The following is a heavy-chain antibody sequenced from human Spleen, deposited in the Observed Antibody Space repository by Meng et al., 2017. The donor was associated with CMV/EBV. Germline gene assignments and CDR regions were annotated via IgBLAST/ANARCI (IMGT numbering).Heavy chain of an antibody. CDR1: YTFTSYG. CDR2: ISAYNGNT. J-gene: IGHJ4*02. CDR3: ARTPRYGSGSYEVYFDY. V-gene: IGHV1-18*01. D-gene: IGHD3-10*01. Sequence: YTFTSYGISWVRPAPGQGLEWMGWISAYNGNTNYAQKLQGRVTMTTDTSTSTAYMELRSLRSDDTAVYYCARTPRYGSGSYEVYFDYWGQGTLVTVSS.